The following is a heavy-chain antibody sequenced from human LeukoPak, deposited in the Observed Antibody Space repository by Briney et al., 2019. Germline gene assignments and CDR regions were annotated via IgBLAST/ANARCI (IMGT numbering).Heavy chain of an antibody. Sequence: GRSLRLSCAASGFTFSSYWMHWVRQAPGKGLVWVSRINSDGSSTSYADSVKGRFTISRDNAKNTLYLQMNSLRAEDTAVYYCARVVGSFYDSSGYYYRNWFDPWGQGTLVTVSS. CDR1: GFTFSSYW. CDR3: ARVVGSFYDSSGYYYRNWFDP. J-gene: IGHJ5*02. V-gene: IGHV3-74*01. D-gene: IGHD3-22*01. CDR2: INSDGSST.